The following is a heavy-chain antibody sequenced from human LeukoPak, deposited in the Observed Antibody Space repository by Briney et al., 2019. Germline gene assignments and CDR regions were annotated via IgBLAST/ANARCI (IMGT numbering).Heavy chain of an antibody. CDR2: IYPSDSDT. V-gene: IGHV5-51*01. D-gene: IGHD5-24*01. Sequence: GESLKISCKGSGYSFTSYWIGWGRQMPGKGLEWMGIIYPSDSDTRYSPSFQGQVTISADKSISTGYLQWSSLNASDTAMYYCARRADDYNFADYWGQGTLVTVSS. CDR1: GYSFTSYW. J-gene: IGHJ4*02. CDR3: ARRADDYNFADY.